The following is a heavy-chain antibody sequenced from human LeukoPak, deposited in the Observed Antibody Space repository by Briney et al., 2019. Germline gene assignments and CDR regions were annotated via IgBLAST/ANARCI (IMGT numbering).Heavy chain of an antibody. D-gene: IGHD4-11*01. CDR2: ISGSGGST. CDR1: GFTFSSYG. V-gene: IGHV3-23*01. Sequence: GGSLRLSCAASGFTFSSYGMSWVRQAPGKGLEWVSAISGSGGSTYYADSVKGRFTISRDNSKNTLYLQMNSLRAEDTAVYYCARLTTKIEDYWGQGTLVTVSS. CDR3: ARLTTKIEDY. J-gene: IGHJ4*02.